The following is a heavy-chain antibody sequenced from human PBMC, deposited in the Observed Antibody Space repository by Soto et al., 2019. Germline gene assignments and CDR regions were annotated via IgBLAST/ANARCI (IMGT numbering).Heavy chain of an antibody. D-gene: IGHD3-10*01. CDR2: LSYDGHNE. Sequence: QVQLMESGGAVVQPGTSLRLSCAASGDAFSTYGVHWVRQAPGKGLEWVAILSYDGHNEYYTDSVKGRFTISRDTSRNTLYLQMDRMREDDTAMYYCAKDRGFGEYLFDSWGQGTLVTVFS. J-gene: IGHJ4*02. CDR1: GDAFSTYG. V-gene: IGHV3-30*18. CDR3: AKDRGFGEYLFDS.